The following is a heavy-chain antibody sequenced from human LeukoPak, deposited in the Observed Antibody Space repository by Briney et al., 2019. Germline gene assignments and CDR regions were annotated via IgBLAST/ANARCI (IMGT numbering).Heavy chain of an antibody. V-gene: IGHV4-4*07. CDR2: IYTSGST. D-gene: IGHD3-9*01. CDR3: ARAKDILTPTDAFDI. Sequence: SETLSLTCTVSGGSISSYYWRWIRQPAGKGLEWIGRIYTSGSTNYNPPLKSRVTISVDKSKNQFSLKLSSVTAADTAAYYCARAKDILTPTDAFDIWGQGTMVTVSS. J-gene: IGHJ3*02. CDR1: GGSISSYY.